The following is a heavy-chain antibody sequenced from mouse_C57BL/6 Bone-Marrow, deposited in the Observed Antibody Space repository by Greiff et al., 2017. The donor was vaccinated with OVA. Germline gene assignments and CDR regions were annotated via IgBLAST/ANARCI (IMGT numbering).Heavy chain of an antibody. CDR1: GFTFSDYY. D-gene: IGHD1-2*01. V-gene: IGHV5-12*01. J-gene: IGHJ3*01. Sequence: EVMLVESGGGLVQPGGSLKLSCAASGFTFSDYYMYWVRQTPEKRLEWVAYISNGGGSTYYPDTVKGRFTISRDNAKNTLYLQMSRLKSEDTAMYYCARALLYYGTPWFAYWGQGTLVTVSA. CDR2: ISNGGGST. CDR3: ARALLYYGTPWFAY.